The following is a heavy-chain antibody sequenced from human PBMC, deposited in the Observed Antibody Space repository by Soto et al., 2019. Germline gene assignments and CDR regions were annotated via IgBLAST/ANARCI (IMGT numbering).Heavy chain of an antibody. CDR3: AKDSLTEAYCGGDCYQNFDY. Sequence: PGGSLRLSCAASGFTFSSYAMSWVRQAPGKGLEWVSAISGSGGSTYYADSVKGRFTISRDNSKNTLYLQMNSLRAEDTAVYYCAKDSLTEAYCGGDCYQNFDYWGQGTLVTVSS. V-gene: IGHV3-23*01. CDR2: ISGSGGST. CDR1: GFTFSSYA. D-gene: IGHD2-21*01. J-gene: IGHJ4*02.